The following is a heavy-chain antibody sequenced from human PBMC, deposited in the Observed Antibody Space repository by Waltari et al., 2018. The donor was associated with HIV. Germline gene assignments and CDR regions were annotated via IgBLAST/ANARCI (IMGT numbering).Heavy chain of an antibody. D-gene: IGHD3-10*01. Sequence: EVHLVESGGDLLKPGGCLRLSCAASGFTFSNAWMTWVRQAPGKGLEWVGRIKRKSDGWTTDYNAAVKGRFTISRDDSKTTLFLQMNGRKTEDTAVYYCTTEEGYGSGSYLDYWGQGTPLTVSS. CDR1: GFTFSNAW. CDR3: TTEEGYGSGSYLDY. CDR2: IKRKSDGWTT. J-gene: IGHJ4*02. V-gene: IGHV3-15*01.